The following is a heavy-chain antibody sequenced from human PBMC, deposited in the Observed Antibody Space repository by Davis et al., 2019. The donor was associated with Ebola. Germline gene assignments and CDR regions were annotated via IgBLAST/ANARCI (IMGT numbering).Heavy chain of an antibody. CDR1: GGSISTTTYY. Sequence: SETLSLTCTVSGGSISTTTYYWAWIRQPPGRGLEWIASISSSGDTNYNPSLKSRVTVSVDTSNNQFSLRLSSVTAADTAVYYCATLYNNYYFDYWGKGALVTVSS. J-gene: IGHJ4*02. CDR3: ATLYNNYYFDY. D-gene: IGHD1-1*01. CDR2: ISSSGDT. V-gene: IGHV4-39*01.